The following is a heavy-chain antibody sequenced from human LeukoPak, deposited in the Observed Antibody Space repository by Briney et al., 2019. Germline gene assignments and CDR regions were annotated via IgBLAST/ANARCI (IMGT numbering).Heavy chain of an antibody. CDR3: ARDCSSTSCQEGYYYYYGMDV. CDR2: ISAYNGNT. CDR1: GYTFTSYG. J-gene: IGHJ6*02. D-gene: IGHD2-2*01. V-gene: IGHV1-18*01. Sequence: ASVKVSCKASGYTFTSYGISWVRQAPGQGLEWMGWISAYNGNTNYAQKLQGRVTVTTDTSTSTAYMELRSLRSDDTAVYYCARDCSSTSCQEGYYYYYGMDVWGQGTTVTDSS.